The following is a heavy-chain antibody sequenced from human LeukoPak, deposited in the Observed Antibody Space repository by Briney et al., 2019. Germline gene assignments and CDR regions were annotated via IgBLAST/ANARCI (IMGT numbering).Heavy chain of an antibody. CDR1: GFTFSSYS. CDR3: ARTCSSTSCSRAINDY. D-gene: IGHD2-2*01. CDR2: ISSSSSYI. V-gene: IGHV3-21*01. Sequence: GGSLRLSCAASGFTFSSYSMNWVRQAPGKGLEWVSSISSSSSYIYYADSVKGRFTISRDNAKNSLYLQMNSLRAEDTAVYYCARTCSSTSCSRAINDYWGQGTLVTVSS. J-gene: IGHJ4*02.